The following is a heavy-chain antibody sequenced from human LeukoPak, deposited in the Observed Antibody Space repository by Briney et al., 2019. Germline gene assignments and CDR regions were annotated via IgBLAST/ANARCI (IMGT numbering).Heavy chain of an antibody. D-gene: IGHD3-22*01. Sequence: SETLSLTCAVSGYSISSGYYWGWIRQPPGKGLEWIGSIYHTGSTYYNPSLQSRVTIALDSPKNQFSLKLTSVTAADTAVYYCASGGTAVVMALTYYFDTWGQGTPVTVSS. CDR3: ASGGTAVVMALTYYFDT. CDR1: GYSISSGYY. CDR2: IYHTGST. V-gene: IGHV4-38-2*01. J-gene: IGHJ4*02.